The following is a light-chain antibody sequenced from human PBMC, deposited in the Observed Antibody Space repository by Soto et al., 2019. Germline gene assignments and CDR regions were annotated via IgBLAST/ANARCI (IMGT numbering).Light chain of an antibody. Sequence: QSVLTQPPSASGTPGQRVTISCSGSSSNIGNNLVSWYQQLPGAAPTLLIHTNNQRPSGFPDRLSGTKSGSSASLAISRLQSEDEADYCCATLEDILTAYVLRSGTTV. V-gene: IGLV1-44*01. CDR1: SSNIGNNL. CDR2: TNN. J-gene: IGLJ1*01. CDR3: ATLEDILTAYV.